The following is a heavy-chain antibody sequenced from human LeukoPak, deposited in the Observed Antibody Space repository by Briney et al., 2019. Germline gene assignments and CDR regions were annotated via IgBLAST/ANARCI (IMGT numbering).Heavy chain of an antibody. J-gene: IGHJ4*02. Sequence: GGSLRLSWVALGITFSNYAVSGVRKAPGKGLDWVSVISGSAHKIRYADSVKGRFTISRDNSENIVYLQMNNLRVEDTAVYYCAGRPTGYSSGYIHWGQGTLVTVSS. CDR2: ISGSAHKI. CDR1: GITFSNYA. V-gene: IGHV3-23*01. D-gene: IGHD5-18*01. CDR3: AGRPTGYSSGYIH.